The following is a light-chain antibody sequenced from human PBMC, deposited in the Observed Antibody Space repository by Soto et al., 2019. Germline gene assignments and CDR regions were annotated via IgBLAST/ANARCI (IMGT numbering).Light chain of an antibody. CDR1: SSDVGGYNY. CDR2: DVS. Sequence: QSVLTQPASVSGSPGQSITISCTGTSSDVGGYNYVSWYQQHPGKAPKLMIYDVSNRPSGVSNRFSGSKSGNTASLTISGLQAEDEAEYYCSSYTSSSTRVFGRGTQLTVL. V-gene: IGLV2-14*01. CDR3: SSYTSSSTRV. J-gene: IGLJ2*01.